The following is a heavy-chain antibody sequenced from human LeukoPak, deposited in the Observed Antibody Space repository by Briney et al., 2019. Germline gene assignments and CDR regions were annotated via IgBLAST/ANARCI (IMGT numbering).Heavy chain of an antibody. V-gene: IGHV4-39*01. CDR1: GGSISSSRYY. J-gene: IGHJ6*02. CDR2: VYYSGNT. Sequence: KASETLSLTCTVSGGSISSSRYYWAWICQPPGRGLEWIGSVYYSGNTYYNPSLESRVTISVDTSKNQFSLKLTSATATDTALYYCARRGLPVTRYGMDVWGPGTTVTVSS. D-gene: IGHD4-17*01. CDR3: ARRGLPVTRYGMDV.